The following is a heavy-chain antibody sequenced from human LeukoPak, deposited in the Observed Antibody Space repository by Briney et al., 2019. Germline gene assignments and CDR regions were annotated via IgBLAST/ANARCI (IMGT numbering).Heavy chain of an antibody. CDR1: GFTFSTYW. CDR2: IKQDGSEK. Sequence: GGSLRLSCAASGFTFSTYWMSWVRQAPGKGLEWVANIKQDGSEKYYVDSVKGRFTVSRDAAENSLYLEMNSLRAEDTAVYFCARYSSSHYYFDNWGQGTLVTVSS. D-gene: IGHD6-13*01. V-gene: IGHV3-7*01. J-gene: IGHJ4*02. CDR3: ARYSSSHYYFDN.